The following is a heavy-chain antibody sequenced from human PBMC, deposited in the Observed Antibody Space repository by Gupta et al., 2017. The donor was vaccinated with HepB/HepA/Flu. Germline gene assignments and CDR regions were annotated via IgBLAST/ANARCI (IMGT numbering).Heavy chain of an antibody. J-gene: IGHJ4*02. V-gene: IGHV3-66*01. CDR1: GFPVSSNY. CDR3: ARDTAMVGVFDY. Sequence: EVQLVESGGGLVQPGGSLRLSCAASGFPVSSNYMSWVRQAPGKGLEWVSVIYNGGTTYYADSVRGRFTISRDNSKNTLYLQMNSLRAEDTAVYYCARDTAMVGVFDYWGQGTLVTVSS. D-gene: IGHD5-18*01. CDR2: IYNGGTT.